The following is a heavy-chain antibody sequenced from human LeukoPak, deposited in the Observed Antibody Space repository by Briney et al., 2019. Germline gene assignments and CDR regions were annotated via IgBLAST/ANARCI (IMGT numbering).Heavy chain of an antibody. D-gene: IGHD3-3*01. CDR3: ARRAYYDFWSGTEYYFDY. CDR2: IYPGDSDT. Sequence: GESLKISCKGSGYSFTSYWIGWVRQMPGKGLEWMGIIYPGDSDTRYSPSFQGQVTISADKSISTAYPQWSSLKASDTAMYYCARRAYYDFWSGTEYYFDYWGQGTLVTVSS. J-gene: IGHJ4*02. CDR1: GYSFTSYW. V-gene: IGHV5-51*01.